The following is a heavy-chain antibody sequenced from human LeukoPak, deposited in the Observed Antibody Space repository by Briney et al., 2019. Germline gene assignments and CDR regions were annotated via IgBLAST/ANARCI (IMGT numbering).Heavy chain of an antibody. CDR2: INPNSGGT. CDR3: ARDVDIVEVPAAQFDY. D-gene: IGHD2-2*01. Sequence: ASVKVSCKASGYTFTGYYMHWVRQAPGQGLEWMGWINPNSGGTNYAQKFQGRVTMTRDTSISTAYMELSRLRSDDTAVYYCARDVDIVEVPAAQFDYWGQGTLVTVSS. CDR1: GYTFTGYY. V-gene: IGHV1-2*02. J-gene: IGHJ4*02.